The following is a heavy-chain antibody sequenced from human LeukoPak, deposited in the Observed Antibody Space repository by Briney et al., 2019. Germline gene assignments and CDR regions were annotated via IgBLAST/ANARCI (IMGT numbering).Heavy chain of an antibody. CDR3: ARGWLGIVDD. V-gene: IGHV4-34*01. D-gene: IGHD6-19*01. CDR2: INHSGST. J-gene: IGHJ4*03. Sequence: SETLSLTCAVYGGSFSGSYWGWIRQPPGKGLEWIGEINHSGSTNYNPSLKSRVTISVDTSKNQFSLKLSSVTAADTAVYYCARGWLGIVDDWGQGTLVTVSS. CDR1: GGSFSGSY.